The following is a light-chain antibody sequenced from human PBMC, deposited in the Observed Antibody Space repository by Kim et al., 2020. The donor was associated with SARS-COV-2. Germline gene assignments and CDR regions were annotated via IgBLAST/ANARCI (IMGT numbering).Light chain of an antibody. CDR3: QSADGSGTYV. CDR2: KDN. V-gene: IGLV3-25*03. CDR1: TLPEKQ. J-gene: IGLJ1*01. Sequence: VSPGQTARITCSGDTLPEKQTEWYQQESGQAPLLVIYKDNERPSGIPGRFSGSSSGTTVTLTISGVQAEDDADYYCQSADGSGTYVFGTGTKVTVL.